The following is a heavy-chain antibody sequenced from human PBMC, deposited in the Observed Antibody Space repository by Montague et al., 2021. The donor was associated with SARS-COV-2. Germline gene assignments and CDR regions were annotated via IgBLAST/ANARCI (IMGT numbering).Heavy chain of an antibody. CDR1: GFSFSSYH. V-gene: IGHV3-21*01. Sequence: SLRLSFAASGFSFSSYHMNWVRQAPGKGLEWVSSISPSGDYIYSADSLKGRFIISRDNAKNSLYLQMSSLRAEDTAIYYCARASWIVATVPDYWGQGTLV. D-gene: IGHD5-12*01. CDR2: ISPSGDYI. CDR3: ARASWIVATVPDY. J-gene: IGHJ4*02.